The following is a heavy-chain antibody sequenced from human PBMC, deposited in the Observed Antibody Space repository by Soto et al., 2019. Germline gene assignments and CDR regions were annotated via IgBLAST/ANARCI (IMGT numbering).Heavy chain of an antibody. CDR2: ISCCGGST. Sequence: EVQLLESGGGVVQQGGSLRLSCVASGFNFKKFAMAWVRQAPGDGLEWVSGISCCGGSTYYADSVKGRFSIARDDSKNTLSLQMNSLRVEDTAQHYCAKADGEQWLVPHLDNWGQGPLVTVS. J-gene: IGHJ4*02. CDR3: AKADGEQWLVPHLDN. CDR1: GFNFKKFA. D-gene: IGHD6-19*01. V-gene: IGHV3-23*01.